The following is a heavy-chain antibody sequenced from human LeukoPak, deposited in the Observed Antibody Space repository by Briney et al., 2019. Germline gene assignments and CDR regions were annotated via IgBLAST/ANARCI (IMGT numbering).Heavy chain of an antibody. J-gene: IGHJ3*02. CDR1: RFTFDDYG. D-gene: IGHD5-18*01. CDR3: ARGTLYSYAFDI. V-gene: IGHV3-20*04. Sequence: GGSLRLSCAASRFTFDDYGMSWVRQAPGKGLEWVSGINWNGGSTGYADSVKGRFTISRDNAKNSLYLQMNSLRAEDTALYYCARGTLYSYAFDIWGQGTMVTVSS. CDR2: INWNGGST.